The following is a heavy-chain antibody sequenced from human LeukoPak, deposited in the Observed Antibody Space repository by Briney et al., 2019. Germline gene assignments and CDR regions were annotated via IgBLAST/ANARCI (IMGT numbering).Heavy chain of an antibody. Sequence: AGGSLRLSCAASGFTFSSYGMHWVRQAPGKGLEWVAVIWYDGSNKYYADSVKGRFTISRDNSKNTLYLQMNSLRAEDTAVYYCAKGVRGAILIDYWGQGTLVTVSS. V-gene: IGHV3-33*08. CDR3: AKGVRGAILIDY. D-gene: IGHD3-10*01. CDR2: IWYDGSNK. CDR1: GFTFSSYG. J-gene: IGHJ4*02.